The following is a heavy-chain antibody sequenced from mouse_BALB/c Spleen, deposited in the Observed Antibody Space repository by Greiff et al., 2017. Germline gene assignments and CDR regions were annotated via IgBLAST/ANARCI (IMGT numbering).Heavy chain of an antibody. Sequence: EVNVVESGGGLVQPGGSRKLSCAASGFTFSSFGMHWVRQAPEKGLEWVAYISSGSSTIYYADTVKGRFTISRDNPKNTLFLQMTSLRSEDTAMYYCARYYGNAMDYWGQGTSVTVSS. D-gene: IGHD1-1*01. CDR3: ARYYGNAMDY. V-gene: IGHV5-17*02. CDR2: ISSGSSTI. CDR1: GFTFSSFG. J-gene: IGHJ4*01.